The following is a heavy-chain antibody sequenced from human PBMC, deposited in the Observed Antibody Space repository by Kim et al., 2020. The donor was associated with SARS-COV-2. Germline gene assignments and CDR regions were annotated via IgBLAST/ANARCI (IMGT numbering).Heavy chain of an antibody. Sequence: YADSVKGRFTSSRDNYKNTLYWKRDGLGAEDTAVYYCGKNREPSGGAFDIWGQGTMVTVSS. V-gene: IGHV3-23*01. D-gene: IGHD1-26*01. J-gene: IGHJ3*02. CDR3: GKNREPSGGAFDI.